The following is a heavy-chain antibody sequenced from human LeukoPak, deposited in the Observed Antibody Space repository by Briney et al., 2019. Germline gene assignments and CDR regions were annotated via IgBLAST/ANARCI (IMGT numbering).Heavy chain of an antibody. V-gene: IGHV5-51*01. J-gene: IGHJ4*02. D-gene: IGHD2-2*01. CDR2: IYPGDSDT. CDR3: ARVCSSTSCYFDY. CDR1: GYSFTSYW. Sequence: GESLKISCKGSGYSFTSYWIGWVRQMPGKGLEWMGIIYPGDSDTRYSPSFQGQVTISADKSICTAYLQWSSLKASDTAMYYCARVCSSTSCYFDYWGQGTLVTVSS.